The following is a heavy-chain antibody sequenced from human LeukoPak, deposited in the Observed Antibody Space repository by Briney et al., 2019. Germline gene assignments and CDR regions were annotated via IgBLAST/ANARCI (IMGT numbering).Heavy chain of an antibody. V-gene: IGHV4-39*01. CDR2: IYYSGNT. J-gene: IGHJ3*02. CDR3: ARIPNTVVASDI. D-gene: IGHD4-23*01. CDR1: GGPISSSSYY. Sequence: SETLSLTCTVSGGPISSSSYYWAWIRQPPGKGLEWIGSIYYSGNTYYYPSLKSRVTISVDTSKNQFSLKLSSVTAADTAVYYCARIPNTVVASDIWGQGTMVTVSS.